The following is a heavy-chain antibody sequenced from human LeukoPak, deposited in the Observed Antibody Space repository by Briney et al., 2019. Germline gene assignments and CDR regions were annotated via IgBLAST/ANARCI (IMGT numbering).Heavy chain of an antibody. J-gene: IGHJ4*02. V-gene: IGHV4-34*01. Sequence: SETLSLTCAVYGGSFSGYYWSWIRQPPGKGLEWIGEINHSGSTNYNPSLKSRVTISVDTSKNQSSLKLSSVTAADTAVYYCARTSYDYVWGSYRPLYYFDYWGQGTLVTVSS. CDR1: GGSFSGYY. D-gene: IGHD3-16*02. CDR2: INHSGST. CDR3: ARTSYDYVWGSYRPLYYFDY.